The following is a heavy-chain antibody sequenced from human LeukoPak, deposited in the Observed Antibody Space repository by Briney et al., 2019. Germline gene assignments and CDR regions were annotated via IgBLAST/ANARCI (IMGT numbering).Heavy chain of an antibody. Sequence: SETLSLTCAVSGYSISSGYYWGWIRQPPGKGLEWIGSIYHSGSTYYNPSLKSRVTISVDTSKNQFSLKLSSVTAADTAVYYCVASVVVPAAMIRFDPWGQGTLVTVSS. CDR2: IYHSGST. CDR1: GYSISSGYY. CDR3: VASVVVPAAMIRFDP. V-gene: IGHV4-38-2*01. D-gene: IGHD2-2*01. J-gene: IGHJ5*02.